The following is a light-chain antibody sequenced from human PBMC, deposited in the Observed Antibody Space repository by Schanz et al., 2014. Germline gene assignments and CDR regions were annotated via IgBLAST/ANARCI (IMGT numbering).Light chain of an antibody. J-gene: IGKJ1*01. CDR1: QSVLYSSNNKNY. V-gene: IGKV4-1*01. CDR2: WAS. Sequence: DLVMTQSPDSLAVSLGERATINCKSSQSVLYSSNNKNYLVWYQQKPGQPPKVLLYWASTRESGVPDRFSGSVSGTDFTLTISRLEPEDFAVYYCQHYSLSPLFGQGTKVDI. CDR3: QHYSLSPL.